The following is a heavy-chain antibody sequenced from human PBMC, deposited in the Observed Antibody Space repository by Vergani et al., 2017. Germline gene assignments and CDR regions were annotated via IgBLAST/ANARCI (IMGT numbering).Heavy chain of an antibody. CDR2: ISAYNGNT. V-gene: IGHV1-18*01. D-gene: IGHD6-19*01. J-gene: IGHJ6*03. CDR3: ARDLAVAGTEVVDFYYYYYMDV. CDR1: GYTFTSYG. Sequence: QVQLVQSGAEVKKPGASVKVSCKASGYTFTSYGISWVRQAPGQGLAWMGWISAYNGNTNYAQKLQGMVTMTTDTSTSTAYMGLRSLRSDDTAVYYCARDLAVAGTEVVDFYYYYYMDVWGKGTTVTVSS.